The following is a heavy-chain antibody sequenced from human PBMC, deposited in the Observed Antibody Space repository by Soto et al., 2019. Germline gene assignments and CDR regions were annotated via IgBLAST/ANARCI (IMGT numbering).Heavy chain of an antibody. V-gene: IGHV3-7*02. J-gene: IGHJ4*02. Sequence: GGSLRLSCAASGLTFSSHWMNWVRQAPGKGLQWVANIKQDGSERYYVDSVKGRFTISRDNAKNSLYLQMNSLRAEDTAVYYCATIIPDYWGQGTLVTVSS. CDR3: ATIIPDY. CDR1: GLTFSSHW. CDR2: IKQDGSER.